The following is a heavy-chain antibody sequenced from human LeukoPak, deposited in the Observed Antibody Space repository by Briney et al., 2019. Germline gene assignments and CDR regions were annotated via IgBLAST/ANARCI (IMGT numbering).Heavy chain of an antibody. CDR3: ASGDYYDSSGYYEGHAFDI. Sequence: GGSLRLSCAASGFTFSSYEMNWVRQAPGKGLEWVSYISSNGSTIYYADSVKGRFTISRDNAKNSLYLQMNSLRAEDTAVYYCASGDYYDSSGYYEGHAFDIWGQGTMVTVSS. V-gene: IGHV3-48*03. J-gene: IGHJ3*02. D-gene: IGHD3-22*01. CDR1: GFTFSSYE. CDR2: ISSNGSTI.